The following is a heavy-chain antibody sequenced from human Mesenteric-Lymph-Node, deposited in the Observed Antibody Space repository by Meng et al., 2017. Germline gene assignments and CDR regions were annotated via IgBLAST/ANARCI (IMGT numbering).Heavy chain of an antibody. CDR3: ARDFAIAARRVPGY. D-gene: IGHD6-6*01. V-gene: IGHV1-8*01. Sequence: ASVKVSCKASGYTFTSYDINWVRQATGQGLEWMGWMNPNSGNTGYAQKFQGRVTMTRNTSISTAYMELSSLRSKDTAVYYCARDFAIAARRVPGYWGQGTLVTVSS. J-gene: IGHJ4*02. CDR1: GYTFTSYD. CDR2: MNPNSGNT.